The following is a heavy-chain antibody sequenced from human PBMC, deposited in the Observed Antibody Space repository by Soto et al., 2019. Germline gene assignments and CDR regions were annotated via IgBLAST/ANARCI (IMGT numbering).Heavy chain of an antibody. V-gene: IGHV1-69*02. CDR2: IIPILGIA. CDR1: GGTFSSYT. J-gene: IGHJ5*02. CDR3: ARGQVWDSSSSYARAGWFDP. Sequence: QVQLVQSGAEVKKPGSSVKVSCKASGGTFSSYTISWVRQAPGQGLEWMGRIIPILGIANYAQEFQGRVTITADKSRSTAYMELGSLRSDDTAVYYCARGQVWDSSSSYARAGWFDPWGQGTLVTVSS. D-gene: IGHD6-13*01.